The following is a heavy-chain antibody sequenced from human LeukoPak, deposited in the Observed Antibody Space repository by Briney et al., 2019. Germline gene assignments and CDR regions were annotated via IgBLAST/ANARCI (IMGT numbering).Heavy chain of an antibody. J-gene: IGHJ4*02. V-gene: IGHV3-53*01. CDR1: GFTVSSKY. CDR2: IYSGGST. CDR3: ARGYDNSKYYFDY. D-gene: IGHD2-2*01. Sequence: PGGSLRLSCAASGFTVSSKYMSWVRQAPGKGLEWVSVIYSGGSTYYADSVKGRFTISRDNSKNTLYLQMNSLRAEDTAVYYCARGYDNSKYYFDYWGQGTLVTVSS.